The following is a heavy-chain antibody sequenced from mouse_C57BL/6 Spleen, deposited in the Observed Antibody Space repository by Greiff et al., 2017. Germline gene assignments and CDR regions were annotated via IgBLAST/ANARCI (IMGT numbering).Heavy chain of an antibody. D-gene: IGHD1-1*02. V-gene: IGHV14-1*01. CDR2: IDPEDGDT. Sequence: VHVKQSGAELVRPGASVKLSCTASGFNIKDYYMHWVKQRPEQGLEWIGRIDPEDGDTEYAQKFQGKDTLTADTSSNTAYLQLSSLTSEDTAGYYCTLDGGYYVDYWGQGTTLTVSS. CDR3: TLDGGYYVDY. CDR1: GFNIKDYY. J-gene: IGHJ2*01.